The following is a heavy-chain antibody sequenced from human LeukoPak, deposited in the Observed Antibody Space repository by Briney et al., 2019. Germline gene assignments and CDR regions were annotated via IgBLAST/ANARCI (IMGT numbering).Heavy chain of an antibody. CDR3: ASLNHRRSGDFDY. D-gene: IGHD6-25*01. V-gene: IGHV1-69*04. J-gene: IGHJ4*02. CDR1: GGTFSSYA. CDR2: IIPILGIA. Sequence: SVKVSCKASGGTFSSYAISWVRQAPGQGLEWMGRIIPILGIANYAQKFQGRVTITADKSTSTAYMGLSSLRSEDTAVYYCASLNHRRSGDFDYWGQGTLVTVSS.